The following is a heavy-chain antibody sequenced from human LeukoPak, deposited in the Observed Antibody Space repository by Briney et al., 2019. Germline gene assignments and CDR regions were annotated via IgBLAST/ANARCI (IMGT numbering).Heavy chain of an antibody. CDR3: ARTGGSSSWYEKYHFDY. J-gene: IGHJ4*02. V-gene: IGHV1-18*01. Sequence: GASVKVSCKASGYILSSYGITWVRQAPGQGLEWMGWISAYNGDTEYAQNLQGRVTMTTDTSTSTAYMEVRRLRSDDTAVYYCARTGGSSSWYEKYHFDYWGQGTLVTVSS. CDR2: ISAYNGDT. CDR1: GYILSSYG. D-gene: IGHD6-13*01.